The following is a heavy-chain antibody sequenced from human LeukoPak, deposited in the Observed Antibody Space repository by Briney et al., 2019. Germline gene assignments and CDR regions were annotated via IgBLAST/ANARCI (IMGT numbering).Heavy chain of an antibody. CDR2: INPNSGGT. J-gene: IGHJ4*02. CDR1: GYTFTGYY. V-gene: IGHV1-2*02. Sequence: GASVKVSCKASGYTFTGYYMHWVRQAPGQGLEWMGWINPNSGGTNYAQKFQGRVTMTRDTSISTAYMELSRLRSDDTAVYYCARDNTPTYYYDSSGYYNYWGQGTLVTVSS. CDR3: ARDNTPTYYYDSSGYYNY. D-gene: IGHD3-22*01.